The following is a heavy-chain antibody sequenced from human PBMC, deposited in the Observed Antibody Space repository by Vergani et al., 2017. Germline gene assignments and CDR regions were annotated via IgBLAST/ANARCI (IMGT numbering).Heavy chain of an antibody. CDR1: GFTFSSYE. Sequence: EVQLVESGGGLVQPGGSLRLSCAASGFTFSSYEMNWVRQAPGKGLEWVSYISSNGRTIYYADSVKGRFTISRDTAKNSLYLQMNSLRAEDTAVYYCARDSVPAAIPATSYYYMDVWGKGTTVTVSS. CDR3: ARDSVPAAIPATSYYYMDV. D-gene: IGHD2-2*02. V-gene: IGHV3-48*03. J-gene: IGHJ6*03. CDR2: ISSNGRTI.